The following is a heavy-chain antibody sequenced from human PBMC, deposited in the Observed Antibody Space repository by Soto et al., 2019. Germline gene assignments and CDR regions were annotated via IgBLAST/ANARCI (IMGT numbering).Heavy chain of an antibody. CDR1: GFSLSTIGMG. D-gene: IGHD3-16*01. CDR3: AHRGGKGDFDY. CDR2: IYWDDDK. V-gene: IGHV2-5*02. J-gene: IGHJ4*02. Sequence: QITLKESGPTLVKPTQTLTLTCTFSGFSLSTIGMGVGWIRQPPGKALEWLALIYWDDDKSYSPSLKSRLTITKDTSKNQVVLTMTNMDPVDTATYYCAHRGGKGDFDYWGQGTLVTVSS.